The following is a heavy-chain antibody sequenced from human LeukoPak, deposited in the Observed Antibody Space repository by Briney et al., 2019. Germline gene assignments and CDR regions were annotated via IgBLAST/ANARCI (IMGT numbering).Heavy chain of an antibody. CDR3: ARAGSYRFDY. CDR2: ISPEGTGI. V-gene: IGHV3-74*01. J-gene: IGHJ4*02. CDR1: GFTFSIYW. D-gene: IGHD1-26*01. Sequence: PGGSLRLSCAASGFTFSIYWVHWVRQAPGKGLVWVSRISPEGTGINYADSVKGRFTISRDNAKDTLYLQMNSLTAEDTGVYYCARAGSYRFDYWGQGTLVTVSS.